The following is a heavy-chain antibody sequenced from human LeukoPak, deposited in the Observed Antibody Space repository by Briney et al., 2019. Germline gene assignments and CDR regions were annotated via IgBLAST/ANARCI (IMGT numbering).Heavy chain of an antibody. CDR3: ARGKIAAAGTFDY. V-gene: IGHV3-23*01. CDR2: LSDSGITT. J-gene: IGHJ4*02. D-gene: IGHD6-13*01. CDR1: GFTFSNYA. Sequence: PGGSLRLSCATSGFTFSNYAMSWVRQAPGKGLEWVSALSDSGITTYYADSVKGRFTISRDNAKNSLYLQMNSLRAEDTAVYYCARGKIAAAGTFDYWGQGTLVTVSS.